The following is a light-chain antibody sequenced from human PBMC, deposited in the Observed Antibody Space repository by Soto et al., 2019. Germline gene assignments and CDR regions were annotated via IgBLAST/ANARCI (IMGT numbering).Light chain of an antibody. CDR1: QSVSSSY. CDR3: QQYDTSPVT. CDR2: GAS. V-gene: IGKV3-20*01. Sequence: EIVLTQSPGTLSLSPGERATLSCRASQSVSSSYLAWYQQKPGQAPRLLIYGASIRATGIPDRFSGNGSGTDFTLTISRLEPEDFAVYYCQQYDTSPVTFGQGTKVEIK. J-gene: IGKJ1*01.